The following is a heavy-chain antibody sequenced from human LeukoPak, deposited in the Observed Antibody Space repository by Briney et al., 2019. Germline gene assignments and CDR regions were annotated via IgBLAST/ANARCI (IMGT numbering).Heavy chain of an antibody. CDR3: ARDGLPFDY. CDR1: GFKFSSYW. J-gene: IGHJ4*02. V-gene: IGHV3-7*05. CDR2: IKQDGSEK. Sequence: GGSLRLSCAASGFKFSSYWMSWVRQAPGKGLEWVANIKQDGSEKYYVDSVKGRFTISRDNAKNSLYLQMNSLRVDDTAVYYCARDGLPFDYWGQRTLVTVSS.